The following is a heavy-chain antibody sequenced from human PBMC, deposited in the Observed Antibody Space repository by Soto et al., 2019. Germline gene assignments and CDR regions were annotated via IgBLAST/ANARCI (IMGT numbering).Heavy chain of an antibody. J-gene: IGHJ5*02. Sequence: PSETLSLTCTVSGGSITRGGYYWSWIRQHPGKGLEWIGYIYNSGTTYYNPSLKSRVTISVDTSKNQFSLKLTSVTAADTAVYYCARDPSPWGQGTLLTVSS. V-gene: IGHV4-31*03. CDR3: ARDPSP. CDR1: GGSITRGGYY. CDR2: IYNSGTT.